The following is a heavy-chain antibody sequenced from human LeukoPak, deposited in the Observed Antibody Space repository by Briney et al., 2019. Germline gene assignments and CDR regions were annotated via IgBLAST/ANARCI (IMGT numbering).Heavy chain of an antibody. CDR1: GFTVITND. Sequence: GGSLRLSCAASGFTVITNDMTWVRQAPGKGLEWVSVLYSDGNTKYEDSVQGRFTISRDNSKNTLYLETNSLSPDDTAVYYCARGVEPLAANTLAYWGQGTLVTVSS. V-gene: IGHV3-53*01. CDR3: ARGVEPLAANTLAY. D-gene: IGHD1-14*01. CDR2: LYSDGNT. J-gene: IGHJ4*02.